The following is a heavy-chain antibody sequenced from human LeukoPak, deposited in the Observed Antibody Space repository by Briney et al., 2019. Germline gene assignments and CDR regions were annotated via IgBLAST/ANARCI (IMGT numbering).Heavy chain of an antibody. D-gene: IGHD6-19*01. J-gene: IGHJ4*02. CDR2: IYSGDSDT. V-gene: IGHV5-51*01. CDR1: GYSFTNHW. Sequence: GESLKISCEGSGYSFTNHWIGWVRQMPGKGLEWMGIIYSGDSDTRYSPSFQGQVTISVDKSVNTAYLQWSSLEASDTAMYYCARIGGGRASGWYYFDYWGQGTLVIVSS. CDR3: ARIGGGRASGWYYFDY.